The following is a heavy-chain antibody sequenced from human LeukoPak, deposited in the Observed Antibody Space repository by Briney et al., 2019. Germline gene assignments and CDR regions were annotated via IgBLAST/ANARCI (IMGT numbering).Heavy chain of an antibody. D-gene: IGHD6-19*01. CDR2: INPNSGGT. Sequence: ASVKVSCKASGYTFTGYYMHWVRQAPGQGLEWMGWINPNSGGTNYAQKFQGRVTMTRDTSISTAYMELSRLRSDDTAVYYCARIAVAGTKSYYYYMDVWGKGTTVAVSS. CDR1: GYTFTGYY. CDR3: ARIAVAGTKSYYYYMDV. J-gene: IGHJ6*03. V-gene: IGHV1-2*02.